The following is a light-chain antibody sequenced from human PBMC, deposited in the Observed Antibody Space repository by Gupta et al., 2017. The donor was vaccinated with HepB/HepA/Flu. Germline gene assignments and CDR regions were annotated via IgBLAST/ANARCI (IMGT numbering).Light chain of an antibody. CDR3: QQDETFSRNT. CDR1: EDIKTF. V-gene: IGKV1-5*03. Sequence: DIRVIQSPSTLSTSVGERVTITCRASEDIKTFLAWYQQQPGKAPKLLIYQTSNRQSGVPSRFRGSGYGTEFTLTISSRQPDDSASYYCQQDETFSRNTFGRGTKVDI. CDR2: QTS. J-gene: IGKJ4*01.